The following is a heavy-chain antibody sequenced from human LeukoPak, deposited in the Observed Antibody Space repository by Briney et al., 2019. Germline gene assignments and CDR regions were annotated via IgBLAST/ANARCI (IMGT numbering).Heavy chain of an antibody. CDR2: IYYGGRA. CDR3: ARSMPFDY. J-gene: IGHJ4*02. V-gene: IGHV4-30-4*07. D-gene: IGHD2-2*01. Sequence: SETLSLTCAVSGGSISSGGYPWNWIRHPPGKGLEWIGYIYYGGRAYYNPSLKSRVTMSIDTSKNQFSPKLSSVTATDTAVYYCARSMPFDYWGQGTLVTVSS. CDR1: GGSISSGGYP.